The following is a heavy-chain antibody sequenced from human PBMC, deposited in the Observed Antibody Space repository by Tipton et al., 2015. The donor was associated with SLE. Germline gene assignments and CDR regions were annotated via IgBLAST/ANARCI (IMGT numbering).Heavy chain of an antibody. CDR1: GYTLANFW. CDR2: IYPGDSDT. V-gene: IGHV5-51*01. D-gene: IGHD6-13*01. J-gene: IGHJ4*02. Sequence: VQLVQSGAEVKKPGESLKISCRVSGYTLANFWISWVRQTPGKGLEWMGFIYPGDSDTKYSPSFEGQVTISADKSTSTAYVQWNSLKTSDSAMYYCARPVPASAAGSSYYFDYWGQGSLVTVSS. CDR3: ARPVPASAAGSSYYFDY.